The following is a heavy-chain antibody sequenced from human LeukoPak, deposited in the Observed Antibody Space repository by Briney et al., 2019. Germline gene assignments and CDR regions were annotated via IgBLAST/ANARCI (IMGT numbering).Heavy chain of an antibody. Sequence: SVKVSCKAPGEAFSSYAISWVRQAPGQGLEWMGGIIPIFGTANYAQKFQGRVTITTDESTSTAYMELSSLRSEDTAVYYCARFGYSYGYGYFDYWGQGTLVTVSS. CDR3: ARFGYSYGYGYFDY. J-gene: IGHJ4*02. CDR2: IIPIFGTA. V-gene: IGHV1-69*05. CDR1: GEAFSSYA. D-gene: IGHD5-18*01.